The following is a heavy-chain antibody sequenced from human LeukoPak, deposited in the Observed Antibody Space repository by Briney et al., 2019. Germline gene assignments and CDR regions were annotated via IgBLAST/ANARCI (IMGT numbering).Heavy chain of an antibody. CDR2: INHSGST. Sequence: SETLSLTCAVYGGSFSGYYWSWIRQPPGKGLEWIGEINHSGSTNYNPSLKSRVTISVDTSKNQFSLKLSSVTVADTAVYYCARTVTADYWGQGTLVTVSS. J-gene: IGHJ4*02. CDR3: ARTVTADY. V-gene: IGHV4-34*01. D-gene: IGHD4-17*01. CDR1: GGSFSGYY.